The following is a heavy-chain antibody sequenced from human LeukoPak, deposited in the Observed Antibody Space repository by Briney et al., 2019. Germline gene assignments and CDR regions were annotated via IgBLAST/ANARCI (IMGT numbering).Heavy chain of an antibody. CDR2: FDPEDGET. D-gene: IGHD2-8*01. CDR1: GYTLTELS. J-gene: IGHJ4*02. Sequence: ASVKVSCKVSGYTLTELSMHWVRQAPGKGLEWMGGFDPEDGETIYAQKFQGRVTMTEDTSTDTAYMELSSVTAADTAVYYCASFPPGYCTNGVCQRGQAEPKWGQGTLVTVSS. V-gene: IGHV1-24*01. CDR3: ASFPPGYCTNGVCQRGQAEPK.